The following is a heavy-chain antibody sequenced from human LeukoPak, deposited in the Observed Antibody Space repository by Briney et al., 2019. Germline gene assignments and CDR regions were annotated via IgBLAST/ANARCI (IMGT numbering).Heavy chain of an antibody. CDR1: GGSISSSSYY. V-gene: IGHV4-39*01. CDR2: IYYSGST. CDR3: ARYHVFGYDSSGYHLPAPLYYFDY. D-gene: IGHD3-22*01. Sequence: SETLSLTCNVSGGSISSSSYYWGWIRQPPGKGLEWIGSIYYSGSTYYNPSLKSRVTISVDTSKSQFSLKLSSVTAADTAVYYCARYHVFGYDSSGYHLPAPLYYFDYWGQGTLVTVSS. J-gene: IGHJ4*02.